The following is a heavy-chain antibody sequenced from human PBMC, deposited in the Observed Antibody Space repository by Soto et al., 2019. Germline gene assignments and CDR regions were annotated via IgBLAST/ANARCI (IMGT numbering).Heavy chain of an antibody. V-gene: IGHV3-74*01. J-gene: IGHJ5*02. CDR2: INSDGSST. CDR1: GFTFSSYW. Sequence: EVQLVESGGGLVQPGGSLRLSCAASGFTFSSYWMHWVRQAPGKGLVWVSRINSDGSSTSYADSVKGRFTISRDSAKNTLYLQMNSLRAEDTAVYYCVATTNGWFDPWGQGTLVTVSS. D-gene: IGHD4-17*01. CDR3: VATTNGWFDP.